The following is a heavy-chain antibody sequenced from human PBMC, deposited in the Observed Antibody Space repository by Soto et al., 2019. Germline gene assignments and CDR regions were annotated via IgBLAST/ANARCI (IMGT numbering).Heavy chain of an antibody. CDR3: ARDGYSGSGEDYYYYGMDV. D-gene: IGHD5-18*01. CDR1: VYTLTGDY. CDR2: INPNSGGT. J-gene: IGHJ6*04. Sequence: SGTVSCQASVYTLTGDYMHWVRQATGQGLEWMGWINPNSGGTHYAQKFQGWVTMTRDTSISTAYMELSRMRSDDKAVYYCARDGYSGSGEDYYYYGMDVWGKGPTVPV. V-gene: IGHV1-2*04.